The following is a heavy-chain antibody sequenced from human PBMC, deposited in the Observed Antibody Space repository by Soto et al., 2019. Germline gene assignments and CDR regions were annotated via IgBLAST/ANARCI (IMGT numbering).Heavy chain of an antibody. CDR1: GFTFSSYA. CDR2: ISGSGGST. J-gene: IGHJ5*02. Sequence: GGSLRLSCAASGFTFSSYAMSWVRQAPGKGLEWVSAISGSGGSTYCADSVKGRFTISRDNSKNTLYLQMNSLRAEDTAVYYGSKGGPPGKRTWFDPWGQGTLVTVSS. CDR3: SKGGPPGKRTWFDP. V-gene: IGHV3-23*01. D-gene: IGHD1-1*01.